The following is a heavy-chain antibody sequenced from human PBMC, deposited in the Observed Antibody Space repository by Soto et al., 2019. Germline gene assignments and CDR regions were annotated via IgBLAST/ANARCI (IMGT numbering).Heavy chain of an antibody. J-gene: IGHJ4*02. Sequence: ASVKVSCKASGYTFTTYGISWVRQAPGQGLEWMGWITNGNTNYAQRVQGRVTMTTDTSTSTAYMELRSLRSDDTAVYYCARVARGYTDSWYSTFDYWGQGTLVTASS. CDR1: GYTFTTYG. CDR2: ITNGNT. D-gene: IGHD6-13*01. V-gene: IGHV1-18*01. CDR3: ARVARGYTDSWYSTFDY.